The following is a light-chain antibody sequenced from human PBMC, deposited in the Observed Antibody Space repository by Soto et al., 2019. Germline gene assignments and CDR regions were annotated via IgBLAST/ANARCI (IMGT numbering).Light chain of an antibody. CDR2: GAS. CDR1: QSVGSS. V-gene: IGKV3-15*01. J-gene: IGKJ1*01. Sequence: VITHSPATLSVSPGERATLSCRAGQSVGSSVAWYQHKPGQAPRLLIFGASSRATGIPARFSGSGSGTDFTLTISSPQSEDFAVYYCQQYKNWPPWTFGQGTKVDIK. CDR3: QQYKNWPPWT.